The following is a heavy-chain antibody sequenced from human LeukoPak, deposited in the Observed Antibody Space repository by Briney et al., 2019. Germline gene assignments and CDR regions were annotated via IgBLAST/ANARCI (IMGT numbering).Heavy chain of an antibody. V-gene: IGHV4-4*07. CDR1: GGSISSYY. J-gene: IGHJ6*03. CDR3: ARDRDYVWGSLYYYYYMDV. CDR2: IYTSGST. Sequence: SETLSLTCTVSGGSISSYYWSWIRQPAGKGLEWIGRIYTSGSTNYNPSLKSRVTMSVDTFKNQFSLKLSSVTAADTAVYYCARDRDYVWGSLYYYYYMDVWGKGTTVTVSS. D-gene: IGHD3-16*01.